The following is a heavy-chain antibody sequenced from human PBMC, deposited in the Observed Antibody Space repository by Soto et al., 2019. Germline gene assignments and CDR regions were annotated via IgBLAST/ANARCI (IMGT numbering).Heavy chain of an antibody. D-gene: IGHD3-9*01. CDR2: IYHSGST. J-gene: IGHJ4*02. CDR1: SGSISSSNW. V-gene: IGHV4-4*02. CDR3: ARTYYDILTGYYFPDY. Sequence: QVQLQESGPGLVKPSGTLSLTCAVSSGSISSSNWWSWVRQPPGKGLEWIGEIYHSGSTNYNPSLKSRVTISVDESKNQFSLKLSSVTAADTAVYYCARTYYDILTGYYFPDYWGQGTLVTVSS.